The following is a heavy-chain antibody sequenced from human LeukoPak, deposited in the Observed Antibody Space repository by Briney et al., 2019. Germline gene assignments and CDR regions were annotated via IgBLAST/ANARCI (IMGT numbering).Heavy chain of an antibody. CDR3: ARTIEDSWGNGH. CDR2: IYYSGST. Sequence: PSETLSLTCTVSGGSISSSSYYWGWIRQPPGKGLEWLGSIYYSGSTYYNPSLKSRVTISVDTSKNQFSLKLSSVTAADTAVYYCARTIEDSWGNGHWGQGSLVTVSS. V-gene: IGHV4-39*07. CDR1: GGSISSSSYY. J-gene: IGHJ4*02. D-gene: IGHD6-13*01.